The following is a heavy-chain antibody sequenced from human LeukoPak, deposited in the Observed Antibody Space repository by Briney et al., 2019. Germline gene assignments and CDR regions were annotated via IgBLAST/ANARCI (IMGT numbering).Heavy chain of an antibody. Sequence: SETLSLTCTVSGGSISSSSYYWGWIRQPPGKGLEWIGSIYYSGSTYYNPSLKSRVTISVDTSKNQFSLKLSSVTAADTAVYYCARVVVPAAVFDYWGQGTQVTVS. CDR3: ARVVVPAAVFDY. D-gene: IGHD2-2*01. CDR2: IYYSGST. J-gene: IGHJ4*02. V-gene: IGHV4-39*07. CDR1: GGSISSSSYY.